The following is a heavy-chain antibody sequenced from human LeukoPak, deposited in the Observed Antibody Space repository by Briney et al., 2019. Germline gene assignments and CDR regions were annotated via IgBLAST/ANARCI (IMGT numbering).Heavy chain of an antibody. J-gene: IGHJ4*02. D-gene: IGHD5-12*01. CDR1: GFTFSSYS. V-gene: IGHV3-21*01. CDR3: ARVSRDLPFGGYDFDY. Sequence: PGGSLRLSCAASGFTFSSYSMNWVRQAPGKGLEWVSSISSSSSYIYYADSVKGRFTISRDNAKNSLYLQMNSLRAEDTAVYYCARVSRDLPFGGYDFDYWGQGTLVTVSS. CDR2: ISSSSSYI.